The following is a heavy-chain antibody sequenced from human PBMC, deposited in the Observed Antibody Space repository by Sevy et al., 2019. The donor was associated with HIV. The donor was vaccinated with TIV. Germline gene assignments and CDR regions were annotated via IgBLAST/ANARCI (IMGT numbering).Heavy chain of an antibody. V-gene: IGHV1-8*01. J-gene: IGHJ4*02. CDR1: GYTFTNYD. CDR3: ARTYPGLCY. D-gene: IGHD2-2*02. CDR2: MNPNSGIT. Sequence: ASVKVSCTASGYTFTNYDIHWLRQAPGQGLEWLAWMNPNSGITGNAPKFQGRVTLTRSTPISTAYMELSSLRSDDTAAYYCARTYPGLCYWGQGTLVTVSS.